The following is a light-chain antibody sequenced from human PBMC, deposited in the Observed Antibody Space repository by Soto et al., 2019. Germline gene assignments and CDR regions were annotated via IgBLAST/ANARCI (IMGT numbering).Light chain of an antibody. CDR1: SSDVGGYNY. Sequence: QSVLTQPASVSGSPGQSISISCSGTSSDVGGYNYVSWYQQHPGKAPKLMIYDVSNRPSGVSNRFSGSKSVNTASLTISGLQAEDEADYYCHSYTSSNTLVFGTGTKLTVL. J-gene: IGLJ1*01. CDR3: HSYTSSNTLV. CDR2: DVS. V-gene: IGLV2-14*01.